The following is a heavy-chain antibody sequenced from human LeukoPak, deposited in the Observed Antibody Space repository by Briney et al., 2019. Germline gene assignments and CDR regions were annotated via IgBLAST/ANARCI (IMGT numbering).Heavy chain of an antibody. CDR2: IIPILGIA. J-gene: IGHJ5*02. Sequence: SVKVSCKASGGTFSSYAISWVRRAPGQGLEWMGRIIPILGIANYAQKFQGRATITADKSTSTAYMELSSLRSEDTAVYYCARDSTPDSSEYDCFDPWGQGTLVTVSS. CDR3: ARDSTPDSSEYDCFDP. D-gene: IGHD3-22*01. CDR1: GGTFSSYA. V-gene: IGHV1-69*04.